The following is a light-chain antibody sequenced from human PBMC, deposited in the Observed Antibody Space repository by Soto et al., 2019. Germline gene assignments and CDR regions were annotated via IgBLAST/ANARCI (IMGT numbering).Light chain of an antibody. J-gene: IGKJ1*01. CDR2: GAS. CDR1: QSVSSSY. V-gene: IGKV3-20*01. Sequence: EIVLTQSPGTLSLSPGERATLSCRASQSVSSSYFAWYQQRFGKAPRLLIYGASSRATGIPDRFSGSGSGTDFTLTISRLEPEDFAVYYCQQYGSSSWTFGQGTKVDIK. CDR3: QQYGSSSWT.